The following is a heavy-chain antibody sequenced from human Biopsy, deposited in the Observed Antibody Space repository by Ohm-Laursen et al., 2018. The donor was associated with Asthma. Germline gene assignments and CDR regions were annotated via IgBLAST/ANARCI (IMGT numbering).Heavy chain of an antibody. J-gene: IGHJ4*02. D-gene: IGHD7-27*01. V-gene: IGHV3-21*01. CDR2: ITSSSSYI. Sequence: SLRLSCAASGFTFSGYTMNWVRRAPGKGLEWVSSITSSSSYIFYADSVKGRFTISRDNPRNSLYLQMNSLRAEDTAVYYCARDAPTGGYIDYWGLGTLVTVSS. CDR1: GFTFSGYT. CDR3: ARDAPTGGYIDY.